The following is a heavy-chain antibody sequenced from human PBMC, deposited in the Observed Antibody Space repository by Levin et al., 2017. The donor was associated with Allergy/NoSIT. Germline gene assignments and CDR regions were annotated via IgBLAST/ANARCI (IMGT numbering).Heavy chain of an antibody. CDR1: GGSISSSNW. CDR3: AGDPRLVVTGRYDYYMDV. D-gene: IGHD2-8*02. V-gene: IGHV4-4*02. CDR2: IYHSGST. J-gene: IGHJ6*03. Sequence: SETLSLTCAVSGGSISSSNWWSWVRQPPGKGLEWLGEIYHSGSTNYNPSLKSRVTISVDKSKNQFSLKLSSVTAADTAVYYCAGDPRLVVTGRYDYYMDVWGKGTTVTVSS.